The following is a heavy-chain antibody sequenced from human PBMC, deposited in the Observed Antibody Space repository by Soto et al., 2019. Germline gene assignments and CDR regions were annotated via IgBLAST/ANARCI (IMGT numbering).Heavy chain of an antibody. CDR3: ARDVLTYYDILTGYPPPGMDV. D-gene: IGHD3-9*01. Sequence: QVQLVESGGGVVQPGRSLRLSCAASGFTFSSYGMHWVRQAPGKGLEWVAVIWYDGSNKYYADSVKGRFTISRDNSKNTLYLQMNSLRAEDTAVYYCARDVLTYYDILTGYPPPGMDVWGQGTTVTVSS. J-gene: IGHJ6*02. V-gene: IGHV3-33*01. CDR2: IWYDGSNK. CDR1: GFTFSSYG.